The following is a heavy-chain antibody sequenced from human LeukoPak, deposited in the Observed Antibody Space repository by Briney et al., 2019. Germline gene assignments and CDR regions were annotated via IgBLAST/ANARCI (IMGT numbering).Heavy chain of an antibody. V-gene: IGHV1-18*01. Sequence: GASVKVSCKTSGYSENFYGITWVRQVAGQGLEWMGWISAQHGQTEYAPNSQDRVTMTTDIYTNTAYMELRSLRSDDTTVYYCARHSTSINLEWLSGLGYWGQGTLVTVSS. CDR2: ISAQHGQT. CDR3: ARHSTSINLEWLSGLGY. D-gene: IGHD3-3*01. J-gene: IGHJ4*02. CDR1: GYSENFYG.